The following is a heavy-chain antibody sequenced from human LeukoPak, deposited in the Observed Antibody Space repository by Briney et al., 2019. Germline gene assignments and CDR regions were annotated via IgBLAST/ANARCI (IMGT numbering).Heavy chain of an antibody. V-gene: IGHV4-59*08. CDR1: GGSIGGDY. J-gene: IGHJ4*02. Sequence: PSETLSLTCTVSGGSIGGDYWTWIRQPPGKGLQYIGYIYHTGATNYNPPLKSRVTMSVDTSKNQFSLKLNSVTAADTAVYFCAKYGKSGWSIDNWGQGTLVTVSS. CDR3: AKYGKSGWSIDN. CDR2: IYHTGAT. D-gene: IGHD6-19*01.